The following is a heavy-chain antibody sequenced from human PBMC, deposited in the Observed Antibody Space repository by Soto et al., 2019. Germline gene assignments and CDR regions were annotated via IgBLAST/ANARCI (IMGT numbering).Heavy chain of an antibody. J-gene: IGHJ4*02. CDR1: GCSVSNNSYY. CDR2: VYYSGRA. Sequence: QLQLLESGPGLVKPSETLSLTCTFSGCSVSNNSYYWGWIRQPPGKRLAWIGSVYYSGRAYYNPSLRSRLTISVKTSMNHFSLRLSSVIAADTAIYYWARRPLVGGIIPYYFDYWGQGTLVTVSS. D-gene: IGHD3-10*01. V-gene: IGHV4-39*02. CDR3: ARRPLVGGIIPYYFDY.